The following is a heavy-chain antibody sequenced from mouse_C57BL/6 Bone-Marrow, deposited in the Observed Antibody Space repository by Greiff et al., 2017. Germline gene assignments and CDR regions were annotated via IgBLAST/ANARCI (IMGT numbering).Heavy chain of an antibody. CDR1: GYTFTSYW. Sequence: QVQLQQSGAELVRPGSSVKLSCKASGYTFTSYWLAWVKQRPGQGLEWIGNIYPSDSETHYNQKFKDKATLTVAKSSSTAYMQLSSLTSEDSAVYYCARHLRDYWGQGTSVTVSS. V-gene: IGHV1-61*01. J-gene: IGHJ4*01. CDR2: IYPSDSET. CDR3: ARHLRDY.